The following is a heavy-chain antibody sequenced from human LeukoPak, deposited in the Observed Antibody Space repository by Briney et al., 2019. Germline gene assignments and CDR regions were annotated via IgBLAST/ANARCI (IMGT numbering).Heavy chain of an antibody. Sequence: GGSLRLSCAASGFTVSSNYMNWVRQAPGKGLEWVSVIHSGGSTYYAGSVKGRFIISRDNSKNTLYLQMNSLRAEDTAVYYCARDAYCGGDCYFAFQHWGQGTLVSVST. D-gene: IGHD2-21*02. V-gene: IGHV3-66*01. CDR3: ARDAYCGGDCYFAFQH. J-gene: IGHJ1*01. CDR1: GFTVSSNY. CDR2: IHSGGST.